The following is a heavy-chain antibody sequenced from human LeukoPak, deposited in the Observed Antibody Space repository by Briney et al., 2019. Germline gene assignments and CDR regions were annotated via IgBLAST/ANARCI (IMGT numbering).Heavy chain of an antibody. CDR2: IYYSGST. CDR3: ARHRKGTTVTTYDY. D-gene: IGHD4-17*01. Sequence: SATLSLTCTVSGGSISSGGYYWSWIRQHPGKGLEWIGYIYYSGSTYYNPSLKSRVTISVDTSKNQFSLKLSSVTAADTAVYYCARHRKGTTVTTYDYWGQGTLVTVSS. CDR1: GGSISSGGYY. V-gene: IGHV4-31*03. J-gene: IGHJ4*02.